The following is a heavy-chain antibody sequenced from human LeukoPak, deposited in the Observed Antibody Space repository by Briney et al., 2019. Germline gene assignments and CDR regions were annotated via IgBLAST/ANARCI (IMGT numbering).Heavy chain of an antibody. Sequence: GGSLRLSCAASGLSFSSYSMNWVRQAPGKGLEWVSYVSSSSSTIYYADSVKGRFTISRDNAKNSLYLQMTSLRDEDTAVYYCARGGGLLPFDYWGQGTLVTVSS. CDR3: ARGGGLLPFDY. V-gene: IGHV3-48*02. J-gene: IGHJ4*02. CDR2: VSSSSSTI. CDR1: GLSFSSYS. D-gene: IGHD3-10*01.